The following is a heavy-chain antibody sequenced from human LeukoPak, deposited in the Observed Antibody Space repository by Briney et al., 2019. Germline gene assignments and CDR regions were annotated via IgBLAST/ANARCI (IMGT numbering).Heavy chain of an antibody. CDR3: AKPITISGATDGFDI. D-gene: IGHD3-3*01. J-gene: IGHJ3*02. V-gene: IGHV3-53*01. Sequence: GGSLRLSCAASGFTVSSNYMSWVRQAPGKGLEWVSVIYSGGSTYYADSVKGRFTISRDNAKNSLYLQMNSLRAEDTAVYYCAKPITISGATDGFDIWGQGAKVTVSS. CDR2: IYSGGST. CDR1: GFTVSSNY.